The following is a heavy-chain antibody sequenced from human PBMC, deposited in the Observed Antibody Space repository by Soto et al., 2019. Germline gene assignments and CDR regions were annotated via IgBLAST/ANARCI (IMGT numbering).Heavy chain of an antibody. D-gene: IGHD4-4*01. Sequence: EVQLVESGGGLVQPGGSLRLSCAASGFTFNNYWMHWVRQDPGKGLVWVSRISSDGSSTNYADSVKGRFAISRDNAKNRLYLQMNSLRAEDTAVYYGAAMATGTTDESYWGQGTLVTVSS. CDR3: AAMATGTTDESY. CDR1: GFTFNNYW. J-gene: IGHJ4*02. V-gene: IGHV3-74*01. CDR2: ISSDGSST.